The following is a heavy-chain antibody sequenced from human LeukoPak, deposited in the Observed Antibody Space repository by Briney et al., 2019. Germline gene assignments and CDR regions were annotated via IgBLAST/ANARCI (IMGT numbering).Heavy chain of an antibody. D-gene: IGHD2-15*01. J-gene: IGHJ4*02. CDR2: ISVYDGNT. CDR3: ARWGEYCSGGSCLVTDS. CDR1: GYTFTCYG. V-gene: IGHV1-18*01. Sequence: AWVMVSCQASGYTFTCYGISWVRQAPGQGLEWMGWISVYDGNTNYAQKVQDRVTMTTDTSTSTAYMEQRSLRFDDTAVYYCARWGEYCSGGSCLVTDSWGQGTLVTVSS.